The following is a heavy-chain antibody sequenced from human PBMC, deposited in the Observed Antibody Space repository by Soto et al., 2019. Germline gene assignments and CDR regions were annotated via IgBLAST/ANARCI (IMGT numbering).Heavy chain of an antibody. CDR3: ARVVKNYYDSSGAPGAFDI. CDR1: GGSVSGGIYY. CDR2: IYYSGIT. Sequence: SETLSLTCTVSGGSVSGGIYYWSWIRHPPGKGLEWIGYIYYSGITNYNPSLKSRVTISVDTSKNQFSLKLSPVTAADTAVYYCARVVKNYYDSSGAPGAFDIWGQGTMVTVSS. J-gene: IGHJ3*02. D-gene: IGHD3-22*01. V-gene: IGHV4-61*01.